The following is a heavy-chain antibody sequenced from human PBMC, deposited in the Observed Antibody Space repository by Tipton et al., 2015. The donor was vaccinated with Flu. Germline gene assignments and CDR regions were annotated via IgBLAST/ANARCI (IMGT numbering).Heavy chain of an antibody. CDR3: ARLSLSFNAFDI. J-gene: IGHJ3*02. V-gene: IGHV4-39*07. D-gene: IGHD2/OR15-2a*01. CDR1: GGSIGVTTYY. CDR2: VYYTGGT. Sequence: TLSLTCTVSGGSIGVTTYYWGWIRQPPGKGLEYIGSVYYTGGTYFNPSLKSRVTVSIDTSKKQFSLKLNSVTAAGTAVYYCARLSLSFNAFDIWGQGTTVIVSS.